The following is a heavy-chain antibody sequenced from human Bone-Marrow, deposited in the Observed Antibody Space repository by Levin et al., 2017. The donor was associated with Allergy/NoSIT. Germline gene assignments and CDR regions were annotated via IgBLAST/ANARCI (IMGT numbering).Heavy chain of an antibody. CDR2: ISWNSGSI. V-gene: IGHV3-9*01. CDR1: GFTFDDYA. D-gene: IGHD6-13*01. Sequence: GGSLRLSCAASGFTFDDYAMHWVRQAPGKGLEWVSGISWNSGSIGYADSVKGRFTISRDNAKNSLYLQMNSLRAEDTALYYCAKGTGIAAAPRYYYYGMDVWGQGTTVTVSS. J-gene: IGHJ6*02. CDR3: AKGTGIAAAPRYYYYGMDV.